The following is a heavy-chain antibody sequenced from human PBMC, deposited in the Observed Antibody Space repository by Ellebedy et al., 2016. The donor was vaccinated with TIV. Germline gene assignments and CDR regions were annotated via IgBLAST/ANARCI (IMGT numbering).Heavy chain of an antibody. CDR1: GDSISSSSYF. D-gene: IGHD6-25*01. CDR2: IYYSGST. CDR3: ATSAAIDAFDI. J-gene: IGHJ3*02. V-gene: IGHV4-39*01. Sequence: SETLSLTXSVSGDSISSSSYFWGWIRQPPGKGLDWIGIIYYSGSTYYNPSLNSRVTISIDTSKNQFSLNLSSVTAADTAVYYCATSAAIDAFDIWGQGTMVTVSS.